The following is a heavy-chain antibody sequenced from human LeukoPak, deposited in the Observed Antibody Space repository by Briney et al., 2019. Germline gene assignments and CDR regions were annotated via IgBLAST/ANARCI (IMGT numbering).Heavy chain of an antibody. CDR1: GFTFSNYA. V-gene: IGHV3-48*01. J-gene: IGHJ3*02. Sequence: GGSLRLSCAASGFTFSNYAMSWVRQAPGKGLEWVSYISSSGTTIYYADSVKGRFTVSRDNAKNSLHLQMNSLRAEDTAVYYCAREVATNDDAFDIWGQGTMVTVSS. CDR2: ISSSGTTI. CDR3: AREVATNDDAFDI. D-gene: IGHD5-12*01.